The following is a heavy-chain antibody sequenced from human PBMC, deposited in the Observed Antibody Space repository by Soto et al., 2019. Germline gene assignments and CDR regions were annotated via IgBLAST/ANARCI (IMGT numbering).Heavy chain of an antibody. Sequence: QVQLVESGGGLVKPGGSLRLSCVASGFTFSDYYMSWVRQAPGKGLEWLSYSSNSGTYKKYAGSVKGRFSNARDNAKNSLYLQINSLRGEDTAIYYCARSGDNYNVLDYWGQGTPVTVSS. D-gene: IGHD3-10*02. CDR1: GFTFSDYY. CDR2: SSNSGTYK. J-gene: IGHJ4*02. CDR3: ARSGDNYNVLDY. V-gene: IGHV3-11*06.